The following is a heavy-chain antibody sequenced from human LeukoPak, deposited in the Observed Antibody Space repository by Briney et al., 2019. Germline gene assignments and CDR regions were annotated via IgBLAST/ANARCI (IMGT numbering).Heavy chain of an antibody. J-gene: IGHJ3*02. D-gene: IGHD5-18*01. Sequence: ASVKVSCTASGYTFTSYGISWVRQAPGQGLEWMGWISAYNGNTNYAQKLQDRVTMTTDTSTSTAYMELRSLRSDDTAVYYCARDRGGYSYGYPIDAFDIWGQGTMVTVSS. CDR2: ISAYNGNT. CDR1: GYTFTSYG. CDR3: ARDRGGYSYGYPIDAFDI. V-gene: IGHV1-18*01.